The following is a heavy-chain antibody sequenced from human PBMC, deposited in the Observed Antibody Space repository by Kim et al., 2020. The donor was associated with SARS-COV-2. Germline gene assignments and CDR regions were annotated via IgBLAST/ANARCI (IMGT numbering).Heavy chain of an antibody. CDR3: AKDPHVLFTVTRGFQY. CDR1: GFTFSNYA. V-gene: IGHV3-30*18. CDR2: ISFDGNNE. D-gene: IGHD4-17*01. J-gene: IGHJ4*02. Sequence: GGALRLSCAASGFTFSNYAIHWVRQGPGKGLEWVAVISFDGNNEYYADSVEGRFTISRDNSKNTLYLQMNSLRAEDTAVYYCAKDPHVLFTVTRGFQYWGQGTLVTVSS.